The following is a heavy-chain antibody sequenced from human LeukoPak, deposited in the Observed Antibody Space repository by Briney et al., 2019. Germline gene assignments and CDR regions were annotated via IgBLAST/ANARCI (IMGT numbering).Heavy chain of an antibody. V-gene: IGHV3-30*02. CDR3: AKPGYSYGYPIFDY. D-gene: IGHD5-18*01. CDR2: IRYDGSNK. CDR1: GFTFSSYE. J-gene: IGHJ4*02. Sequence: GGSLRLSCAASGFTFSSYEMNWVRQAPGKGLEWVAFIRYDGSNKYYADSVKGRFTISRDNSKNTLYLQMNSLRAEDTAVYYCAKPGYSYGYPIFDYWGQGTLVTVSS.